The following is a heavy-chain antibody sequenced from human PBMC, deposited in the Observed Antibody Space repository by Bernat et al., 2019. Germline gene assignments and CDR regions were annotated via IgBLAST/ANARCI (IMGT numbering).Heavy chain of an antibody. J-gene: IGHJ3*02. CDR3: AKDGRESIVVVIADAFDI. D-gene: IGHD2-21*01. CDR1: GFTFSSYW. CDR2: INSDGSTT. V-gene: IGHV3-74*01. Sequence: EVQLVESGGGLVQPGGSLRLSCAASGFTFSSYWMHWVRQVPGKGLVWVSRINSDGSTTSYADSVKGRFTISRDNSKNTLYLQMNSLRAEDTAVYYCAKDGRESIVVVIADAFDIWGQGTMVTVSS.